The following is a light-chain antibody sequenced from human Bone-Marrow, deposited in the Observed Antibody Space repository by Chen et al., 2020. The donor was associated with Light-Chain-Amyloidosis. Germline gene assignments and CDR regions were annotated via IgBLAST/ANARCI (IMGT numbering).Light chain of an antibody. J-gene: IGLJ3*02. CDR1: NIGSTS. CDR2: DDS. V-gene: IGLV3-21*02. CDR3: QVWDRSSDRPV. Sequence: SYVLTQPSSVSVAPGQTATIACGGNNIGSTSVLWYQQTPGQAPLLVVYDDSDRPSGIPERLSGSSSRSTATLAISRVEAGDEADDYCQVWDRSSDRPVFGGGTKLTVL.